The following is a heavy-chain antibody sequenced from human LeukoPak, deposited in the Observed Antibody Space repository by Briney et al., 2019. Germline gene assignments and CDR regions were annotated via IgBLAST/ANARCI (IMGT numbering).Heavy chain of an antibody. V-gene: IGHV3-30*18. J-gene: IGHJ4*02. Sequence: GGSLRLSCVGSGFSFSNYGMHWVRQAPGKGLEWVAVISDDASHKYYADSVKGRFTISRDNSKHTLYLQMDSLRLEDTAVFYCAKNREGYSKLDWGQGTLVTVSS. D-gene: IGHD6-13*01. CDR1: GFSFSNYG. CDR2: ISDDASHK. CDR3: AKNREGYSKLD.